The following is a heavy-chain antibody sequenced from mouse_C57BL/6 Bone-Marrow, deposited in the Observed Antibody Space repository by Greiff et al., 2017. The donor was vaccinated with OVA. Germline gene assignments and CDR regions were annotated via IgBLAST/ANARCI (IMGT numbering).Heavy chain of an antibody. CDR1: GFSLTSYG. J-gene: IGHJ3*01. CDR3: AKNHYYSNSWFAY. Sequence: QVQLQQSGPGLVQPSQSLSITCTVSGFSLTSYGVHWVRQPPGKGLEWLGVIWSGGSTDYNAAFISSLSISKDNSKSQVFFKMNSLQADDTAIYYCAKNHYYSNSWFAYWGQGTLVTVSA. D-gene: IGHD2-5*01. V-gene: IGHV2-4*01. CDR2: IWSGGST.